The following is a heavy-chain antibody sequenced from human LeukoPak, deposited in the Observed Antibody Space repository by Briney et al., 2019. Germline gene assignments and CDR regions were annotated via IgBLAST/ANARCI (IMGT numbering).Heavy chain of an antibody. CDR1: GFTFSSYA. J-gene: IGHJ6*04. CDR3: ATRGKTPSNSGCLDYYYYYYGMDV. V-gene: IGHV3-30*04. Sequence: GGSLRLSCAASGFTFSSYAMHWVRQAPGKGLEWVAVISYDGSNKYYADSVKGRFTISRDNSKNTLYLQMNSLRAEDTAVYYCATRGKTPSNSGCLDYYYYYYGMDVWGKGTTVTVSP. D-gene: IGHD6-25*01. CDR2: ISYDGSNK.